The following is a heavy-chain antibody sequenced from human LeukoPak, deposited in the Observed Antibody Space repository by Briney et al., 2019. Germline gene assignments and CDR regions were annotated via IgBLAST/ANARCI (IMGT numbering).Heavy chain of an antibody. CDR1: GGSISSSSYY. V-gene: IGHV4-39*01. J-gene: IGHJ5*02. CDR2: IYYSGST. D-gene: IGHD2-15*01. CDR3: ARLGLVVVAATGPGEFLHNWFDP. Sequence: SETLSLTCTVSGGSISSSSYYWGWIRQPPGKGLEWIGSIYYSGSTYYNPSLKSRVTISVDTSKNQFSLKLSSVTAADTAVYYCARLGLVVVAATGPGEFLHNWFDPWGQGTLVTVSS.